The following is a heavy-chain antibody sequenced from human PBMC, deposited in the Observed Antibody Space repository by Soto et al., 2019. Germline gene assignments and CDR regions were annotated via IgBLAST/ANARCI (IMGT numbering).Heavy chain of an antibody. V-gene: IGHV3-53*01. CDR2: IYNDGST. J-gene: IGHJ6*02. Sequence: GGSLRLSCAASGLIVSSNYMSWVRQAPGKGLEWVSVIYNDGSTYYADSVKGRFTISRDNSENTLYLQMNSLRAEDTAVYYCVSHPPGGAPGTYYGMDVWGQGTTVTVSS. CDR1: GLIVSSNY. D-gene: IGHD1-1*01. CDR3: VSHPPGGAPGTYYGMDV.